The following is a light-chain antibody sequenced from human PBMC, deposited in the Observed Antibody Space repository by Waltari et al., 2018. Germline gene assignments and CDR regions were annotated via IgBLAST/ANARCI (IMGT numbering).Light chain of an antibody. Sequence: QSVLTQPPSVSGAPGQRVTISCTGSSSNIGAGYDVHWYQQLPGTAPKPLIYGNSNRASGVPDRFSGSKSGTSASLAITGLQAEDEADYYCQSYDSSLSVVVFGGGTKLTVL. CDR1: SSNIGAGYD. CDR2: GNS. CDR3: QSYDSSLSVVV. J-gene: IGLJ2*01. V-gene: IGLV1-40*01.